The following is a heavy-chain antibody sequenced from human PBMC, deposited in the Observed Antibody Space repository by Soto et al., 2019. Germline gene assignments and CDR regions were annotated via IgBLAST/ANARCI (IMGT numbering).Heavy chain of an antibody. J-gene: IGHJ3*02. CDR2: IYWNDAK. D-gene: IGHD3-22*01. CDR1: GFSLSTGGVG. Sequence: QITLKESGPTLVKPTQPLTLTCTFSGFSLSTGGVGVGWIRQPPGKALEWLALIYWNDAKRYSPSLKSRLTITKDTSKNQVVLTMTNMDPVDTATYYCAHRGYYNSSGPLPTRGAFDIWGQGTMVTVSS. CDR3: AHRGYYNSSGPLPTRGAFDI. V-gene: IGHV2-5*01.